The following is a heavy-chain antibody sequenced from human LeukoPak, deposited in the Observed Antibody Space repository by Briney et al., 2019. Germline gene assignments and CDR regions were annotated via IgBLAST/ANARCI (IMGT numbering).Heavy chain of an antibody. CDR3: ARIGSGSYLDY. V-gene: IGHV4-34*01. Sequence: PSETLSLTCAVYGGSFSGYYWSWIRQPPGKGLEWIGEINHSGSTNYNPSLKSRVTISVDTSKNQFSLKLSSVTAADTAVYYCARIGSGSYLDYWGQGTLVTVSS. D-gene: IGHD1-26*01. J-gene: IGHJ4*02. CDR2: INHSGST. CDR1: GGSFSGYY.